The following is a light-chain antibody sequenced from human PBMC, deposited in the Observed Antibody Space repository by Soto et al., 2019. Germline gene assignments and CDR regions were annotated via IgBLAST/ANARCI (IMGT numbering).Light chain of an antibody. J-gene: IGKJ1*01. CDR1: QTISSW. V-gene: IGKV1-5*03. CDR2: KAS. CDR3: QQYKSYSWT. Sequence: SPVTLSASKRDRVTITCGASQTISSWLAWYQQKPGKAPKLLIYKASSLESGVPSRFSGSGSGTEFTLTISSLQPDDVASYYCQQYKSYSWTFGQGTKV.